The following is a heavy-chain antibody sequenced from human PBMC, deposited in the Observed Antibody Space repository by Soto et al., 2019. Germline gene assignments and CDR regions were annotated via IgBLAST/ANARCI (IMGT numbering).Heavy chain of an antibody. CDR1: GYTFTSSG. D-gene: IGHD6-19*01. CDR3: ARDPHIAVADTLDY. V-gene: IGHV1-18*01. J-gene: IGHJ4*02. CDR2: ISAYNGNT. Sequence: GASVKVSCKASGYTFTSSGVSWVRQARGQGLEWMGWISAYNGNTNYAQKLQGRVTMTTDTSTSTAYMELRSLRSDDTAVYYCARDPHIAVADTLDYWGQGTLVTVSS.